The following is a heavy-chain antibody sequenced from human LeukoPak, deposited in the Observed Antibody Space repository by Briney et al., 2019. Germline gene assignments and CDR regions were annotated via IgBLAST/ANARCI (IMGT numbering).Heavy chain of an antibody. CDR2: ISGSGGST. CDR1: GFTFSSYA. V-gene: IGHV3-23*01. D-gene: IGHD3-10*01. CDR3: AKDRRFGELWYYFDY. Sequence: PGGSLRLSCAASGFTFSSYAMSWVRQAPGKGLEWVSAISGSGGSTYYADSVKGRFTISRDNSKNTLYLQMNSLRAEDTAVYYCAKDRRFGELWYYFDYWGQGTLVTVSS. J-gene: IGHJ4*02.